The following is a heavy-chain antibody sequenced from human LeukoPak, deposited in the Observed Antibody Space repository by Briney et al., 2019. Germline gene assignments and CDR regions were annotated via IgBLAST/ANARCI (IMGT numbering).Heavy chain of an antibody. CDR3: ARVFYAKDIVVVPAYYYYYLDV. J-gene: IGHJ6*03. D-gene: IGHD2-2*01. V-gene: IGHV1-2*02. CDR1: GYTFTGYY. Sequence: GASVKVSCKASGYTFTGYYMHWVRQAPGQGLEWMGWINPNSGGTNYAQKFQGRVTMTSDTSTSTAYMEVSRLRPDDTAVYYCARVFYAKDIVVVPAYYYYYLDVWGKGTTVTVSS. CDR2: INPNSGGT.